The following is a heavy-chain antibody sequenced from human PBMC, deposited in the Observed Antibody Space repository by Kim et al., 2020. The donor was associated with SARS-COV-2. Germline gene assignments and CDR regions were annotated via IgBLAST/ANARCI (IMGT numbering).Heavy chain of an antibody. J-gene: IGHJ6*02. V-gene: IGHV1-24*01. CDR2: FDPEDGET. D-gene: IGHD3-10*01. CDR1: GYTLTELS. CDR3: ATGHYGSGSYQRSYYYGMDV. Sequence: ASVKVSCKVSGYTLTELSMHWVRQAPGKGLEWMGGFDPEDGETIYAQKFQGRVTMTEDTSTDTAYMELSSLRSEDTAVYYCATGHYGSGSYQRSYYYGMDVWGQGTTVTVSS.